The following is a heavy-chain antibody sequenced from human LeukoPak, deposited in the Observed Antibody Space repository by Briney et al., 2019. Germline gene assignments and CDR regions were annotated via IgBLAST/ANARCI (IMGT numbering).Heavy chain of an antibody. CDR3: ATRGSDFWSGFDY. V-gene: IGHV1-24*01. J-gene: IGHJ4*02. Sequence: ASVKVSCKLSGNTLRELPIQWVRQAGGKGLERVAGFDPENAEIVYAQKFQGRVTMTEDTSTNTTYMELTSLTSDDTALYYCATRGSDFWSGFDYWGQGTQVTVSS. CDR1: GNTLRELP. CDR2: FDPENAEI. D-gene: IGHD3-3*01.